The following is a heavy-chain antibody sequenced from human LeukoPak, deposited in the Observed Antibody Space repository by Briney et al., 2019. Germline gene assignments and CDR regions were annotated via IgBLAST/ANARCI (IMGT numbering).Heavy chain of an antibody. Sequence: PSETLSLTCTVSGGSISSYYWSWIRQPPGKGLEWIGYIYYSGSTNYNPSLKSRVTISVDTSKNQFSLKLSSVTAADTAVYYCASLWSTVTTKTSHDAFDIWGQGTMVTVSS. D-gene: IGHD4-17*01. CDR3: ASLWSTVTTKTSHDAFDI. CDR2: IYYSGST. CDR1: GGSISSYY. V-gene: IGHV4-59*01. J-gene: IGHJ3*02.